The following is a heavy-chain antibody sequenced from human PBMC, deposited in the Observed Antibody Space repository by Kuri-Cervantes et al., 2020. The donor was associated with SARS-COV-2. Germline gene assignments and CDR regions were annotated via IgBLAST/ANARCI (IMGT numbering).Heavy chain of an antibody. CDR1: GFTFDDYA. J-gene: IGHJ4*02. D-gene: IGHD3-22*01. Sequence: GGSLRLSCAASGFTFDDYAMHWVRQAPGKGLEWVSSISSSSSYIYYADSVKGRFTISRDNAKNSLYLQMNSLRAEDTAVYYCARGIRSSYYYDSSGYYSFDYWGQGTLVTVSS. CDR3: ARGIRSSYYYDSSGYYSFDY. CDR2: ISSSSSYI. V-gene: IGHV3-21*01.